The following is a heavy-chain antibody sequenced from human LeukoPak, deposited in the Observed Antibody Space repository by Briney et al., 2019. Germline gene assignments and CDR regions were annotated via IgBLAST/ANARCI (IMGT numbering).Heavy chain of an antibody. J-gene: IGHJ4*02. V-gene: IGHV3-30*04. CDR3: ARRSRDGWYFDY. CDR2: ISYDGSTK. Sequence: GGSLRLSCAASGFTFSNFAVHWVRQAPGKGLGWVAFISYDGSTKYYADSVKGRFTISRDNSKNTLYLQMNSLRTEDTAVYYCARRSRDGWYFDYWGQGTLVTVSS. CDR1: GFTFSNFA. D-gene: IGHD5-24*01.